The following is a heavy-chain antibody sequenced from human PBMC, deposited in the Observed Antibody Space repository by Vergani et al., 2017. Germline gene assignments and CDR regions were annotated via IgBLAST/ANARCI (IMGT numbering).Heavy chain of an antibody. D-gene: IGHD3-3*01. CDR2: IYYSGST. CDR3: ARETDQLLRSRRGWSGYYVGFDP. J-gene: IGHJ5*02. Sequence: QLQLQESGPGLVKPSETLSLTCTVSGGSISSSSYYWGWIRQPPGKGLEWIGSIYYSGSTYYNPSLKSRVTISVDTSKNQFSLKLSSVTAADTAVYYCARETDQLLRSRRGWSGYYVGFDPWGQGTLVTVSS. V-gene: IGHV4-39*07. CDR1: GGSISSSSYY.